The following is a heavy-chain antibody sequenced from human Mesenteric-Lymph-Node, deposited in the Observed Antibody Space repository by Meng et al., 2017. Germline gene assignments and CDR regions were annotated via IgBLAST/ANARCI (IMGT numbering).Heavy chain of an antibody. CDR2: INTNTGNT. J-gene: IGHJ5*02. CDR1: GYTFTSYA. D-gene: IGHD6-13*01. CDR3: AREGDSSSWYFDGWFDP. Sequence: QGQLVQSGSELKKPGASVKVSCKAFGYTFTSYAMNWVRQAPGQGLEWMGWINTNTGNTTYAQGFTGRFVFSLDTSVSTAYLQISSLKAEDTAVYYCAREGDSSSWYFDGWFDPWGQGTLVTVSS. V-gene: IGHV7-4-1*02.